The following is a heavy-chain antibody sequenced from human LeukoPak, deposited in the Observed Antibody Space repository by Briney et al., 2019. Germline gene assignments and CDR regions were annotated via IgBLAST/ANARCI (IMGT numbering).Heavy chain of an antibody. V-gene: IGHV1-69*13. Sequence: GASVTVSCKASGGTFSSYAISWVRQAPGQGLEWMGGIIPIFGTANYAQKFQGRVTITADESTSTAYMELRSLRSDDTAVYYCARDIRSLSTVTSPFDYWGQGTLVTVSS. CDR1: GGTFSSYA. CDR3: ARDIRSLSTVTSPFDY. CDR2: IIPIFGTA. J-gene: IGHJ4*02. D-gene: IGHD4-17*01.